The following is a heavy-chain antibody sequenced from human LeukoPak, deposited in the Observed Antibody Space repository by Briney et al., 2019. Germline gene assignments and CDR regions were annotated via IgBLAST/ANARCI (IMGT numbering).Heavy chain of an antibody. Sequence: GGSLRLSCAASGFTFGEYGLSWVRQAPGKGLEWVSGISWNGGITGYADPVKGRFIISRDNAQSSLYLQMKSLRVEDTALYYCARVDYDSSGADFDYWGQGTLVTVSS. D-gene: IGHD3-22*01. J-gene: IGHJ4*02. V-gene: IGHV3-20*04. CDR3: ARVDYDSSGADFDY. CDR1: GFTFGEYG. CDR2: ISWNGGIT.